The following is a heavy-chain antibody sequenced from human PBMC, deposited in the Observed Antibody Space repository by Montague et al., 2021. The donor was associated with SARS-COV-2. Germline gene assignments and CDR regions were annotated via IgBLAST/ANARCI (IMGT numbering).Heavy chain of an antibody. Sequence: CAISGDTVSRNSAAWNWLRQSPSRGLEWLGRTYYRSKWYNDYAVSVKSRITINPDTSKNQISLQLNSVTPEDTAVYYCARGRITMVRGVIIDNLFDYWGQGTLVTVSS. CDR3: ARGRITMVRGVIIDNLFDY. V-gene: IGHV6-1*01. CDR1: GDTVSRNSAA. CDR2: TYYRSKWYN. D-gene: IGHD3-10*01. J-gene: IGHJ4*02.